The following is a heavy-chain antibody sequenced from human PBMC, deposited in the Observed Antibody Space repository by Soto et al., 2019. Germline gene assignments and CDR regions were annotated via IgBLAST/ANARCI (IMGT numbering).Heavy chain of an antibody. CDR1: GASISSYY. J-gene: IGHJ3*02. V-gene: IGHV4-59*12. D-gene: IGHD6-13*01. CDR2: ISYSGST. Sequence: SETLSLTCTVSGASISSYYWTWIRQPPGKGLEWIGYISYSGSTYYNPSLKSRVTISVDTSKNQFSLKLSSVTAADTAVYYCARDKLGIAAAGIGRANDAFDIWGQGTMVTVSS. CDR3: ARDKLGIAAAGIGRANDAFDI.